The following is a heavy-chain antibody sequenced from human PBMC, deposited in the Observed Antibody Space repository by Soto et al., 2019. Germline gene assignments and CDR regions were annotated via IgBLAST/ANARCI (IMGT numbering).Heavy chain of an antibody. J-gene: IGHJ6*02. CDR2: IYHSGST. D-gene: IGHD3-10*01. V-gene: IGHV4-4*02. CDR1: GGSISSSNW. Sequence: MSLTCAVSGGSISSSNWWSWVRQPPGKGLEWIGEIYHSGSTNYNPSLKSRVTISVDKSKNQFSLNLRSVTAADTAVYYCARGDYGSGSYNYYYYGMDVWGQGTTVTVSS. CDR3: ARGDYGSGSYNYYYYGMDV.